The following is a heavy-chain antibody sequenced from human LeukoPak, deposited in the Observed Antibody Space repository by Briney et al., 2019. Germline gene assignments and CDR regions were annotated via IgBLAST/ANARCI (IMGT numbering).Heavy chain of an antibody. J-gene: IGHJ4*02. Sequence: SETLSLTCAVYGGSFSGYYWSWIRQPPGKGLEWIGEINHSGSTNYNPSLKSRVTISVDTSRNQFSLKLSSVTAADTAVYYCARGRGYSYKNFDSWGQGTLVTVSS. D-gene: IGHD5-18*01. CDR2: INHSGST. CDR3: ARGRGYSYKNFDS. CDR1: GGSFSGYY. V-gene: IGHV4-34*01.